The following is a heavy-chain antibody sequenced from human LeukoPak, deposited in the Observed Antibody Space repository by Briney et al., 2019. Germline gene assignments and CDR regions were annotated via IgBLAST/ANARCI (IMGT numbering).Heavy chain of an antibody. D-gene: IGHD6-19*01. CDR2: INHSGST. CDR1: GGSFSGYY. CDR3: ARGRQWLGRPFDY. Sequence: SETLSLTCAVYGGSFSGYYWSWIRKPPGKGLEWIGEINHSGSTNYNPSLKSRVTISVDTSKNQFSLKLSSVTAADTAVYYCARGRQWLGRPFDYWGQGTLVTVSS. V-gene: IGHV4-34*01. J-gene: IGHJ4*02.